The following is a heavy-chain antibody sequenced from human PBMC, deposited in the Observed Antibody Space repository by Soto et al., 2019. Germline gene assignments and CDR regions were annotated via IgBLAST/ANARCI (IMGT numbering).Heavy chain of an antibody. CDR2: IWYDGSNK. CDR1: GFTVSNDV. V-gene: IGHV3-33*01. D-gene: IGHD3-22*01. J-gene: IGHJ5*02. CDR3: ARALYDSSGYYYAP. Sequence: LXLSCAASGFTVSNDVMHWVRQAPGKGLEWVAVIWYDGSNKYYADSVKGRFTISRDNSKNTLYLQMNSLRAEDTAVYYCARALYDSSGYYYAPWGQGTLVTVSS.